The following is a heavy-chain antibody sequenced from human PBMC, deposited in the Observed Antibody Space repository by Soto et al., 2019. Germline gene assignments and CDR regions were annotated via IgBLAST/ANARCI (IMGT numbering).Heavy chain of an antibody. CDR1: GFTFSSYG. V-gene: IGHV3-33*01. CDR2: IWYDGSNK. D-gene: IGHD2-15*01. CDR3: ATERYCSGGSCYTRQFDY. J-gene: IGHJ4*02. Sequence: QVQLVESGGGVVQPGRSLRLSCAASGFTFSSYGMHWVRQAPGKGLEWVAVIWYDGSNKYYADSVKGRFTISRDNSKNTMYLYMSSLREDDTAMYYFATERYCSGGSCYTRQFDYWGQGTLVTVSS.